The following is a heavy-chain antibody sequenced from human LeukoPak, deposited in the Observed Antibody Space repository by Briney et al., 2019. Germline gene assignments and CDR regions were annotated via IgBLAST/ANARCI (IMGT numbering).Heavy chain of an antibody. V-gene: IGHV4-59*01. Sequence: SETLSLTCTLPLGSTTNYYSTCVRQPPGKGLEWIGYIYYRGRTSSTPSLKSRVTISVDTSKNQFSLRLKYVTAADTAVYYCARDVPRGTGYMDVWGKGTTVTVSS. J-gene: IGHJ6*03. CDR3: ARDVPRGTGYMDV. D-gene: IGHD3-10*01. CDR2: IYYRGRT. CDR1: LGSTTNYY.